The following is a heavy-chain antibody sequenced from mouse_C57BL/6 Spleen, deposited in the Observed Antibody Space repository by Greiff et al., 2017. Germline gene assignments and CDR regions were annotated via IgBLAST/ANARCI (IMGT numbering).Heavy chain of an antibody. Sequence: DVQLQESGGGLVKPGGSLKLSCAASGFTFSDYGMHWVRQAPEKGLEWVAYISSGSSTIYYADTVKGRFTISRDNAKNTLFLQMTSLRSEDTAMYYCARLGLKWYFDVWGTGTTVTVSS. V-gene: IGHV5-17*01. CDR3: ARLGLKWYFDV. J-gene: IGHJ1*03. CDR2: ISSGSSTI. D-gene: IGHD4-1*01. CDR1: GFTFSDYG.